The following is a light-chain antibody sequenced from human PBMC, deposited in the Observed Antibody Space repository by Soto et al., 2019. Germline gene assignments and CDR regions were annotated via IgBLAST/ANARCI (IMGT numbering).Light chain of an antibody. CDR2: GAS. CDR1: KSISSNY. Sequence: EIVLTQSPGTLSVSPGERATLSCRASKSISSNYLAWYQQKPGQAPSLLIYGASSRATGIPDMFSGSGSWKYVTLTISRLEAEESAIYYCQQYGSWTFGQGTKV. V-gene: IGKV3-20*01. J-gene: IGKJ1*01. CDR3: QQYGSWT.